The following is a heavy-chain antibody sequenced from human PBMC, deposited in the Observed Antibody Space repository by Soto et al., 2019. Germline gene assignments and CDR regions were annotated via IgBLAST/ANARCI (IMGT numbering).Heavy chain of an antibody. CDR1: GGSISSGDYY. CDR3: ARVGSGWFWDFDY. D-gene: IGHD6-19*01. CDR2: IYYSGST. Sequence: PSETLSLTCTVSGGSISSGDYYWSWIRQPPGKGLEWIGYIYYSGSTNYNPSLKSRITISVDTSKNQFSLKLSSVTVADTAVYYCARVGSGWFWDFDYWGQGTLVTVSS. J-gene: IGHJ4*02. V-gene: IGHV4-61*08.